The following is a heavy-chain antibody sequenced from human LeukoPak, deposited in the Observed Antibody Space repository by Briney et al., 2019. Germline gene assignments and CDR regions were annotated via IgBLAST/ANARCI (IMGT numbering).Heavy chain of an antibody. CDR2: MNPNSGNT. V-gene: IGHV1-8*02. D-gene: IGHD3-3*01. Sequence: ASVKVSCKASGYTFTGYYMHWVRQATGQGLEWVGWMNPNSGNTGYAQKFQGRVTMTRNTSISTAYMELSSLRSEDTAVYYCARAFGRFLEWLGDYWGQGTLVTVSS. CDR3: ARAFGRFLEWLGDY. J-gene: IGHJ4*02. CDR1: GYTFTGYY.